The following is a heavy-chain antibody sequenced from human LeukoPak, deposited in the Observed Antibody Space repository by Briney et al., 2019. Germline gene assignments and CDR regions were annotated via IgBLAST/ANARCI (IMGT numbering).Heavy chain of an antibody. V-gene: IGHV2-5*02. D-gene: IGHD2-15*01. Sequence: SGPTLVKPTQTLTLTCTFSGFSLSTSGVGVGWIRQPPGKALEWLALIYWDDDKRYSPSLKSRLTITKDTSKNQAVLTVTNMDPVDTATYYCAHSASGGSCLPNCHFFPFDYWGQGTLVTVSS. J-gene: IGHJ4*02. CDR1: GFSLSTSGVG. CDR2: IYWDDDK. CDR3: AHSASGGSCLPNCHFFPFDY.